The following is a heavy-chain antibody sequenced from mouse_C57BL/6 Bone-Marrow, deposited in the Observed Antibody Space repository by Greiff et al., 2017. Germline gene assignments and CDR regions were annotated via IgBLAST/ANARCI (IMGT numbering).Heavy chain of an antibody. CDR2: INPTNGCT. CDR1: GYTFTSYW. V-gene: IGHV1-53*01. J-gene: IGHJ1*03. D-gene: IGHD2-2*01. Sequence: QVQLQQPGTELVKPGASVKLSCKASGYTFTSYWMHWVKQRPGQGLEWIGNINPTNGCTNYNEKFKSKATLTVDKSSSTAYMQLSSLTSADSAVSNCESSGGWLRGRYCDGWGKGTTVTVSS. CDR3: ESSGGWLRGRYCDG.